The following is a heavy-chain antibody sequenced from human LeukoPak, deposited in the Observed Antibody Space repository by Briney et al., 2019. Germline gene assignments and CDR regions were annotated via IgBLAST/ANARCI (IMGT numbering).Heavy chain of an antibody. CDR1: GGSISSYY. Sequence: PSETLSLTCTVSGGSISSYYWSWIRQPPGKGLEWIGYIFSSGSTNYNPSLDSRVTISLDTSKNQFSLKLTSVTAADTAVYCCARDRLTFHYWGQGTLVTVSS. CDR3: ARDRLTFHY. J-gene: IGHJ4*02. D-gene: IGHD2-8*01. V-gene: IGHV4-59*01. CDR2: IFSSGST.